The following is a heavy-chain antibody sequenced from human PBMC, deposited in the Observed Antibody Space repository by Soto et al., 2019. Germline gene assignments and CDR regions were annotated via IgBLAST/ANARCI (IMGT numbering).Heavy chain of an antibody. D-gene: IGHD1-7*01. J-gene: IGHJ6*03. CDR2: ISGSGGST. CDR3: ARVRNYEGYYYYYYMDV. V-gene: IGHV3-23*01. Sequence: EVQLLESGGGLVQPGGSLRLSCAASGFTFSSYAMSWVRQAPGKGLEWVSAISGSGGSTYYADSVKGRFTISRDNSKNTLYLQMNSLRAEDTAVYYCARVRNYEGYYYYYYMDVWGKGTTVTVSS. CDR1: GFTFSSYA.